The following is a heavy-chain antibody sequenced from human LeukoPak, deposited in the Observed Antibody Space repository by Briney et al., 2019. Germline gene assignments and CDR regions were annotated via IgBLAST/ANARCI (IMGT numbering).Heavy chain of an antibody. D-gene: IGHD3-3*01. Sequence: KPSETLSLTCTVSGGSISSSSYYWGWIRQPPGKGLEWIGSIYYSGSTYYNPSLKSRVTISVDTSKNQFSLKLSSVTAADTAVYYCARHEASKHNYDFWSGYPYYFDYWGQGTLVTVSS. CDR1: GGSISSSSYY. CDR2: IYYSGST. J-gene: IGHJ4*02. CDR3: ARHEASKHNYDFWSGYPYYFDY. V-gene: IGHV4-39*01.